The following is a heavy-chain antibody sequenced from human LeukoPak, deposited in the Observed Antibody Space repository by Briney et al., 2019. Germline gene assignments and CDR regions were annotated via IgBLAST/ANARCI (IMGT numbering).Heavy chain of an antibody. CDR1: DDSIRGYY. V-gene: IGHV4-59*08. J-gene: IGHJ3*02. D-gene: IGHD1-26*01. CDR2: THHSGNN. Sequence: PSETLSLTCSVSDDSIRGYYWNWIRQPPGKPLEWIGYTHHSGNNNYNPSLKSRVTTFVDTSRNQLSLHLSSVTAADTAVYYCARWEGAMNGFDIWGRGTLVTVSS. CDR3: ARWEGAMNGFDI.